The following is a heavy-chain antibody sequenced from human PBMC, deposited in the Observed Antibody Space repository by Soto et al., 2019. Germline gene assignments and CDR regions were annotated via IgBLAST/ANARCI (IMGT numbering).Heavy chain of an antibody. CDR3: ARTESTLKVITFFDA. CDR2: ITGSGGST. D-gene: IGHD3-22*01. J-gene: IGHJ4*02. Sequence: TAESLTPSCAASGFPFSSYAMSWVRQAPGKGLEWVSAITGSGGSTYYADSVKGRFTTSRDNSKNTLYLQMNSLRAEDTAVYYCARTESTLKVITFFDAWGQGAMVTVSS. CDR1: GFPFSSYA. V-gene: IGHV3-23*01.